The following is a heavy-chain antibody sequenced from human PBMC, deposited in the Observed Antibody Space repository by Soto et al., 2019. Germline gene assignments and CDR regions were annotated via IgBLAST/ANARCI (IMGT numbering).Heavy chain of an antibody. CDR2: TYYRSKWYN. Sequence: SQTLSLTFAISGDSVSSNSAAWNWIRQSPSRGLEWLGRTYYRSKWYNDYAVSVKSRITINPDTSKNQFSLQLNSVTPEDTAVYYCARGGQIFLVGAMDVWGQGTTVTVSS. CDR3: ARGGQIFLVGAMDV. V-gene: IGHV6-1*01. J-gene: IGHJ6*02. CDR1: GDSVSSNSAA. D-gene: IGHD1-26*01.